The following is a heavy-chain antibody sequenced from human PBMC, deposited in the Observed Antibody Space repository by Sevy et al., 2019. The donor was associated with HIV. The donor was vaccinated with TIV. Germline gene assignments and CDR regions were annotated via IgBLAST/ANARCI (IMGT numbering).Heavy chain of an antibody. V-gene: IGHV3-30*18. CDR2: ISYDGSNK. Sequence: SLKISCAASGFTFSSYGMHWVRQAPGKGLEWVAVISYDGSNKYYADSVKGRFTISRDNSKNTLYLQMNSLRAEDTAVYYCAKDLSHDYGDLGFDYWGQGTLVTVSS. J-gene: IGHJ4*02. CDR1: GFTFSSYG. D-gene: IGHD4-17*01. CDR3: AKDLSHDYGDLGFDY.